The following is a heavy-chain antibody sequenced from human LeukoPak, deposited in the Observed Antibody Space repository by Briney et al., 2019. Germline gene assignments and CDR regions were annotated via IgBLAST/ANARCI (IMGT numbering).Heavy chain of an antibody. CDR3: ARQDQRGSYRTFDY. J-gene: IGHJ4*02. V-gene: IGHV4-34*01. D-gene: IGHD1-26*01. CDR2: INHSGST. Sequence: SETLSLTCAVYGGSFSGYYWSWIRQPPGKGLEWIGEINHSGSTNYNPSLKSRVTISVDTSKNQFSLKLSSVTAADTAVYYCARQDQRGSYRTFDYWGQGTLVTVSP. CDR1: GGSFSGYY.